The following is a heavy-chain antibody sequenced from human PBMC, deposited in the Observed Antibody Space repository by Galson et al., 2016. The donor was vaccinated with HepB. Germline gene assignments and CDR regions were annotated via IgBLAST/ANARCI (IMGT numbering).Heavy chain of an antibody. CDR1: GYTFSSYA. CDR3: AKGAGGYYDY. CDR2: INSASGDT. J-gene: IGHJ4*02. V-gene: IGHV1-3*01. Sequence: SVKVSCKASGYTFSSYAIHWLRQAPGQRLEWMGWINSASGDTTYSQRLQDRLTIARDTSATTAYMELSGLRSEDTAVYFCAKGAGGYYDYWGQGTLVTVSS. D-gene: IGHD4/OR15-4a*01.